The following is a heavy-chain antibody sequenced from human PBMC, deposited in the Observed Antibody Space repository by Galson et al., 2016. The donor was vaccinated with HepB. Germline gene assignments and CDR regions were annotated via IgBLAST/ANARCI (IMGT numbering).Heavy chain of an antibody. CDR1: GFILRDYY. D-gene: IGHD2-21*01. CDR2: TRNRARSYTT. V-gene: IGHV3-72*01. J-gene: IGHJ4*02. Sequence: SLRLSCAASGFILRDYYMDWVRQAPGKGLEWVGRTRNRARSYTTDYVASVKGRFTISRDNSKSSVYLPMNGLKPEDTAIYYCTRTGIGDFDYWGRGTLVTVSS. CDR3: TRTGIGDFDY.